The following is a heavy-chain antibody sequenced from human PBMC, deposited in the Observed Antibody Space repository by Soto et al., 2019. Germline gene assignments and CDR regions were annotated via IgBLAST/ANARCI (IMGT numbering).Heavy chain of an antibody. CDR3: AKDRGYCSGGSCWPDAFDI. Sequence: GSLRLSCAASGFTFSSYAMSWVRQAPGKGLEWVSAISGSGGSTYYADSVKGRFTISRDNSKNTLYLQMNSLRAEDTAVYYCAKDRGYCSGGSCWPDAFDIWGQGTMVTVS. D-gene: IGHD2-15*01. J-gene: IGHJ3*02. CDR1: GFTFSSYA. V-gene: IGHV3-23*01. CDR2: ISGSGGST.